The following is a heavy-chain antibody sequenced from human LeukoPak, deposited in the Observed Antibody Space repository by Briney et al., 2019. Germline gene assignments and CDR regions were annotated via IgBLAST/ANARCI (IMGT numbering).Heavy chain of an antibody. CDR2: IIPIFGTA. CDR1: GYTFTSYG. CDR3: ARIRGGSSWYFDY. D-gene: IGHD6-13*01. J-gene: IGHJ4*02. V-gene: IGHV1-69*13. Sequence: SVKVSCKASGYTFTSYGISWVRQAPGQGLEWMGGIIPIFGTANYAQKFQGRVTITADESTSTAYMELSSLRSEDTAVYYCARIRGGSSWYFDYWGQGTLVTVSS.